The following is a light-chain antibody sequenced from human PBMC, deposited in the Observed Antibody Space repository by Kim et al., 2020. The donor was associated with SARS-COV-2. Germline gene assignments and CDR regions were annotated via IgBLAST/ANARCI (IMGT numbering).Light chain of an antibody. Sequence: AQGKTAGIPCGGSDIRSKSVTWYQPKTGQAPVLVIHYDRDRPAGIPARFSGSNSGNTATLTISRVEAGDEADYYCQVWDSSSDHRVFGGGTQLTVL. CDR2: YDR. CDR3: QVWDSSSDHRV. V-gene: IGLV3-21*04. CDR1: DIRSKS. J-gene: IGLJ3*02.